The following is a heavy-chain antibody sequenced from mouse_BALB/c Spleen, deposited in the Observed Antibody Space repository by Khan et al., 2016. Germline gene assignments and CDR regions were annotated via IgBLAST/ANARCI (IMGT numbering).Heavy chain of an antibody. CDR3: ARSDGDAVYAIDY. CDR1: GYTFTNYG. Sequence: QIQLVQSGPELKKPGETVKISCKASGYTFTNYGMNWVKQAPGKGLKWMGWINTYTGEPTYADDFKGRFAFSLETSASTAYLQINNLKNEDTATXSFARSDGDAVYAIDYWGQGTSVTVSS. CDR2: INTYTGEP. J-gene: IGHJ4*01. D-gene: IGHD2-13*01. V-gene: IGHV9-3-1*01.